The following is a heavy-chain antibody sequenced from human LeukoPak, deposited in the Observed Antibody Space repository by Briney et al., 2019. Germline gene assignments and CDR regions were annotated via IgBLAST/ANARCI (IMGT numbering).Heavy chain of an antibody. Sequence: PLASVKVSCKASGYTFTNYGISWVRQAPGQGLEWMGRISAYNGNTNYAQKLQGRVTMTTDASTNTAYMELRSLGSDDTAFYYCARDVAFYGSGWHNWFDPWGQGTLVTVSS. J-gene: IGHJ5*02. CDR3: ARDVAFYGSGWHNWFDP. CDR2: ISAYNGNT. V-gene: IGHV1-18*01. D-gene: IGHD6-25*01. CDR1: GYTFTNYG.